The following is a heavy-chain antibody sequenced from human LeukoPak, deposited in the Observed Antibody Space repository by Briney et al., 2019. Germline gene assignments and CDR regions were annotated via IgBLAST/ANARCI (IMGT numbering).Heavy chain of an antibody. CDR1: GYTFTGYY. D-gene: IGHD7-27*01. V-gene: IGHV1-2*06. CDR2: INPNSGGT. J-gene: IGHJ4*02. Sequence: ASVKVSCKASGYTFTGYYMHWVRQAPGQGLEWMGRINPNSGGTNYAQKFQGRVTMTRDTSISTAYMELSSLRSEDTAVYYCAIQSTGDRGYYFDYWGQGTLVTVSS. CDR3: AIQSTGDRGYYFDY.